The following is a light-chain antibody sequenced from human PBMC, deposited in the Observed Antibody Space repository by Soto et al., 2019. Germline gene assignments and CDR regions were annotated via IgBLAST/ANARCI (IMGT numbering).Light chain of an antibody. CDR2: GAS. V-gene: IGKV3-20*01. J-gene: IGKJ1*01. CDR3: QQYGSSGT. CDR1: QSVSNNY. Sequence: EILLTQSPCTLSLSPGEIATLSCMASQSVSNNYLAWYQQKPGQAPRLLIYGASNRATGIPDRFSGSGSGTDFTLTISRLEPEDFAVYYCQQYGSSGTFGQGTKVDIK.